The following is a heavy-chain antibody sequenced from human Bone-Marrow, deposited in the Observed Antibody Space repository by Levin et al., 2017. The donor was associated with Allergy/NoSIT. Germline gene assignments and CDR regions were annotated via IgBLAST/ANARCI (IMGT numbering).Heavy chain of an antibody. J-gene: IGHJ6*02. CDR2: ISAGSDFK. CDR1: GFTFSDFS. V-gene: IGHV3-21*06. CDR3: ATSATHDFVWGSFMDI. D-gene: IGHD3-16*01. Sequence: GGSLRLSCVASGFTFSDFSMNWVRHAPGKGLEWVSSISAGSDFKYYADSVQGRFTISRDNARNSVYLQMNSLRAEDAAVYYCATSATHDFVWGSFMDIWGQGTKVTVSS.